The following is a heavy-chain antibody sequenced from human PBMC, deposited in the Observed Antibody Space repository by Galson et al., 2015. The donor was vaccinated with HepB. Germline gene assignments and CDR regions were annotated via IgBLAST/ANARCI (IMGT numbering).Heavy chain of an antibody. J-gene: IGHJ4*02. CDR2: ISTSNTYT. Sequence: SLRLSCAASGFTFSDYYMSWIRQAPGKGLEWVSYISTSNTYTSYADSVKGRFTISRDNAKNSLYLQMNSLRAEDTAVYYCARAIRNHYYDGNGYAGYWGQGTLVTVSS. V-gene: IGHV3-11*03. CDR3: ARAIRNHYYDGNGYAGY. CDR1: GFTFSDYY. D-gene: IGHD3-22*01.